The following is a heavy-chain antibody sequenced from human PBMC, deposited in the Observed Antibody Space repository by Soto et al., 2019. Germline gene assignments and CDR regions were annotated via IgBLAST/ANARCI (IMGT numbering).Heavy chain of an antibody. Sequence: SETLSLTCAVYGGSFIGYYWSWIRQPPGKGLEWIGEINHSGSTNYNPSLKSRVTISVDTSKNQFSLKLSSVTAADTAVYYCARVHPRYYASGEDGMDVWGQGTTVTVSS. J-gene: IGHJ6*02. D-gene: IGHD3-10*01. CDR1: GGSFIGYY. CDR3: ARVHPRYYASGEDGMDV. CDR2: INHSGST. V-gene: IGHV4-34*01.